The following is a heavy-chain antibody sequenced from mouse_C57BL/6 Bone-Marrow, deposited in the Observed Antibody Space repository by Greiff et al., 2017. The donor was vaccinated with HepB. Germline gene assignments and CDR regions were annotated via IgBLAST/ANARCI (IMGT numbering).Heavy chain of an antibody. Sequence: VQLQQSGAELARPGASVKLSCKASGYTFTSYGISWVKQRTGQGLEWIGEIYPSSGNTYYNEKFKGKATLTADKSSSTAYMELRSLTSEDSAVYVCARPRYYDAMDYWGQGTSVTVSS. D-gene: IGHD2-12*01. V-gene: IGHV1-81*01. CDR1: GYTFTSYG. CDR2: IYPSSGNT. CDR3: ARPRYYDAMDY. J-gene: IGHJ4*01.